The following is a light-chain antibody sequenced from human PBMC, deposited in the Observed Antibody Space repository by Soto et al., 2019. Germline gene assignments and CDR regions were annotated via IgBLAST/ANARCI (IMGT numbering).Light chain of an antibody. V-gene: IGKV3-20*01. CDR1: QSVSSD. J-gene: IGKJ5*01. CDR3: QQYGSLIT. CDR2: GAF. Sequence: EIVMTQSPATLSVSPGERATLSCRASQSVSSDLAWYQQKPGQAPRLLIYGAFSRATDIPDRFSGSGSGTDFTLTINRLEPEDPAVYYCQQYGSLITFGQGTRLEIK.